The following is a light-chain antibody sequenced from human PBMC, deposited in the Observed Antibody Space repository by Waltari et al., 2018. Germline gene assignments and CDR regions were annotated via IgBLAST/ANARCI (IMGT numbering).Light chain of an antibody. CDR3: QQSYSTPRT. J-gene: IGKJ2*01. CDR1: QTISRY. CDR2: AAT. V-gene: IGKV1-39*01. Sequence: DVQMTQSPSSLSASVGDTVTITCRASQTISRYLNWYQQQPGKAPKLLIYAATTLQSWVPSKFTGSGSGTDFTLTISSVQPEDFATYYCQQSYSTPRTFGQGTKLDIK.